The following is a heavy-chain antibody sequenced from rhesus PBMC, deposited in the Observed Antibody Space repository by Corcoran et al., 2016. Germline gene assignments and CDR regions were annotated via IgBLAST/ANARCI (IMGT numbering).Heavy chain of an antibody. D-gene: IGHD2-21*01. Sequence: QLQLQESGPGLVKPSETLSLTCAVSGGSISSNYWSWIRQPPGKGLEWIGRISGSGGSTDYNPPLKSRVTISTYTSKTQFSLKLSSVTAADTAVYYCARDGQYCTGSGCYLYFDYWGQGVLVTVSS. V-gene: IGHV4-173*01. CDR2: ISGSGGST. CDR1: GGSISSNY. CDR3: ARDGQYCTGSGCYLYFDY. J-gene: IGHJ4*01.